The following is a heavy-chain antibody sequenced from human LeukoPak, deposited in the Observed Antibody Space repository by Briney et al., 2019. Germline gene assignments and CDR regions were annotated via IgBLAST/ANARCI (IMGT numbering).Heavy chain of an antibody. D-gene: IGHD6-13*01. CDR3: ARVSSSWYEGNYFDY. Sequence: TSETLSLTRTVSGYSISSGYYWGWFRQPPGKGLEWIGSIYHSGSTYYNPSLKSRVTISVDTSKNQFSLKLSSVTAADTAVYYCARVSSSWYEGNYFDYWGQGTLVTVSS. V-gene: IGHV4-38-2*02. J-gene: IGHJ4*02. CDR2: IYHSGST. CDR1: GYSISSGYY.